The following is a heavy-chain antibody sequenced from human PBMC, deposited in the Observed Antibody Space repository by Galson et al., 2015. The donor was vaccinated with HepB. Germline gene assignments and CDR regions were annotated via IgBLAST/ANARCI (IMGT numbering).Heavy chain of an antibody. CDR1: GYTFTGYY. J-gene: IGHJ6*02. Sequence: SVKVSCKASGYTFTGYYMHWVRQAPGQGLEWMGWINPNSGGTNYAQKFQGRVTMTRDTSISTAYMELSRLRSDDTAVYYCAKNVVVTANPYYYYYGMDVWGQGTTVTVSS. CDR2: INPNSGGT. V-gene: IGHV1-2*02. CDR3: AKNVVVTANPYYYYYGMDV. D-gene: IGHD2-21*02.